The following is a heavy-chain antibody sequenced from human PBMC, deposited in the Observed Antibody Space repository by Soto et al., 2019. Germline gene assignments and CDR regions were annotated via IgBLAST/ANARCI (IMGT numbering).Heavy chain of an antibody. Sequence: QVQLVESGGGVVQPGRSLRLSCAASGFTFSSYGLHWVRQAPGKGLEWVAVISYGGSNKYYADAVRGRFTISRDNSKNMRDLPMNNLRAEDTDVYYCTKDGADLGDSYYYVSSGYNYYGMDGWGQGTTVTVTS. V-gene: IGHV3-30*18. CDR1: GFTFSSYG. CDR3: TKDGADLGDSYYYVSSGYNYYGMDG. J-gene: IGHJ6*02. CDR2: ISYGGSNK. D-gene: IGHD3-22*01.